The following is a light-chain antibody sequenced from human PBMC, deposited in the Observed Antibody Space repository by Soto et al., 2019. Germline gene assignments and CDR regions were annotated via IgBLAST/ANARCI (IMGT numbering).Light chain of an antibody. J-gene: IGKJ5*01. V-gene: IGKV3-11*01. CDR2: DTS. CDR1: QSVSSS. CDR3: QQRSNWRIT. Sequence: ELVLTQSPATLSLSPGERATLSCRASQSVSSSLAWYQQKPGQAPRLLISDTSNRATGIPARFSGSGSGTDFTLTISSLEPEDFAVYYCQQRSNWRITFGQGTRLEIK.